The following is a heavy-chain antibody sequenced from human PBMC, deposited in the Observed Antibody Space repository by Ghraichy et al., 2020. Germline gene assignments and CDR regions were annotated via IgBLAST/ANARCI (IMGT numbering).Heavy chain of an antibody. Sequence: GGSLRLSCAASGFTFIISGMSWVRQAPGKGLEWVATIRNNGSQKYYVDSVKGRFTISRDNAKYSLSLQMNSLRAEDTAVYYCATNTQVTDNIGGQGRRVTVSS. CDR1: GFTFIISG. CDR2: IRNNGSQK. J-gene: IGHJ3*01. D-gene: IGHD2/OR15-2a*01. V-gene: IGHV3-7*01. CDR3: ATNTQVTDNI.